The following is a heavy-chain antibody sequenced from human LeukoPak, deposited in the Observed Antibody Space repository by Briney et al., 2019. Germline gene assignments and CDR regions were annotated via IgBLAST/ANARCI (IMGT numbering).Heavy chain of an antibody. CDR3: ATSNAGTFWFDP. J-gene: IGHJ5*02. V-gene: IGHV1-2*02. D-gene: IGHD6-13*01. CDR1: GYTFTGYY. Sequence: GASVKVSCKASGYTFTGYYMHWVRQAPGQGLEWMGWINPNSGGTNYAQKFQGRVTMTRGTSISTAYMELSRLRSDDTAVYYCATSNAGTFWFDPWGQGTLVTVSS. CDR2: INPNSGGT.